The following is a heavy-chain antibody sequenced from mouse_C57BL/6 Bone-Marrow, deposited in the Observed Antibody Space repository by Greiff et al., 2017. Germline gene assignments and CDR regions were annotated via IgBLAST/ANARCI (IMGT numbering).Heavy chain of an antibody. V-gene: IGHV1-69*01. CDR1: GYTLTSYW. D-gene: IGHD2-3*01. CDR2: IDPSDSYT. J-gene: IGHJ3*01. Sequence: VQLQQPGAELVMPGASVKLSCKASGYTLTSYWMHWVKQRPGQGLEWIGEIDPSDSYTNYNQKFKGKSTLTVDKSSSTAYMQLSSLTSEDSAVYYCARENDGYYVAYWGQGTLVTVSA. CDR3: ARENDGYYVAY.